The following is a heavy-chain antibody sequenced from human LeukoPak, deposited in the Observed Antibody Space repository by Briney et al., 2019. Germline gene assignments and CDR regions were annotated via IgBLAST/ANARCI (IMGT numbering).Heavy chain of an antibody. D-gene: IGHD2-2*03. J-gene: IGHJ5*02. V-gene: IGHV3-74*01. Sequence: PGGSLRLSCAASGFTFSSYWMHSVRQVPGKGLVWVSRINSDGSSTSYADSVKGRFTISRDNAKNTLYLQMNSLRAEDTAVYYCAREMGIVVVPAAVRWFDPWGQGTLVTVSS. CDR1: GFTFSSYW. CDR3: AREMGIVVVPAAVRWFDP. CDR2: INSDGSST.